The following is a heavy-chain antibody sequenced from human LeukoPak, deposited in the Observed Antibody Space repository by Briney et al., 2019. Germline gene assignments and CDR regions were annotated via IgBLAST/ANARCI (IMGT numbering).Heavy chain of an antibody. CDR3: ARGRNNQITMIRGPNHYFGLDV. J-gene: IGHJ6*02. D-gene: IGHD3-10*01. CDR2: INHVGST. Sequence: PSETLSLTCAVYGGSFSGYYWTWIRQPPGKGLEWIGEINHVGSTKYNPSLKSRATLSVDASKNQFSLKLSAVTAADTAFYYCARGRNNQITMIRGPNHYFGLDVWGQGTTVTVSS. CDR1: GGSFSGYY. V-gene: IGHV4-34*01.